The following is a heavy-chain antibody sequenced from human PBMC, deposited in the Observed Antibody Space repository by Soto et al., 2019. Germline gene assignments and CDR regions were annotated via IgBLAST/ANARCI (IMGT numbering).Heavy chain of an antibody. CDR1: GYTFTSYG. D-gene: IGHD2-15*01. CDR3: ARVPKHHAPDGSTYDAFYI. V-gene: IGHV1-18*01. J-gene: IGHJ3*02. CDR2: ISAYNGNT. Sequence: QVQLVQSGAEVKKPGASVKVSCKASGYTFTSYGISWVRQAPGQGLEWMGWISAYNGNTNYAQKLQGRVTMTTDTATSTADRELRSLRSDDSAVYYCARVPKHHAPDGSTYDAFYIWGQRTMVTVSS.